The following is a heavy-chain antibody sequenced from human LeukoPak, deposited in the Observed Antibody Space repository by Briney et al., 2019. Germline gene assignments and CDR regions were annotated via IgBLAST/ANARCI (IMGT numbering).Heavy chain of an antibody. CDR1: GGSISSGSYY. CDR3: ASLYYYDSSGYS. V-gene: IGHV4-61*02. CDR2: IYTSGST. D-gene: IGHD3-22*01. J-gene: IGHJ4*02. Sequence: SQTLSLTCTVSGGSISSGSYYWSWIRQPAGKGLEWIGRIYTSGSTNYNPSLKSRVTISVDTSKNQFSLKLSSVTAADTAVYYCASLYYYDSSGYSWGQGTLVTVSS.